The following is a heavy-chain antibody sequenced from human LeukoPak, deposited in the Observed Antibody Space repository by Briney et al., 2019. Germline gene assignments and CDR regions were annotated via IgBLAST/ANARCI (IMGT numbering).Heavy chain of an antibody. CDR3: AREYSSGWYPSPFDP. Sequence: SETLSLTCTVSGGSISNYYWSWIRQPPGKGLEWIGYIYYSGSTNYNPSLKSRVTISVDTSKNQFSLKLSSVTAADTAVYYCAREYSSGWYPSPFDPWGQGTLVTVSS. D-gene: IGHD6-19*01. V-gene: IGHV4-59*01. CDR2: IYYSGST. CDR1: GGSISNYY. J-gene: IGHJ5*02.